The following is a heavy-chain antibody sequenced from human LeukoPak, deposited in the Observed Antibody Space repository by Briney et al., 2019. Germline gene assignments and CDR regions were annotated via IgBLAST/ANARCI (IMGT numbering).Heavy chain of an antibody. D-gene: IGHD3-22*01. Sequence: GGSLRLSCAASEFTLDKYWMHWVRQAPGKGLVWVSRINGDGTITSYADSVKGAFIISRDNAKNTLYLQVSSLRAEDTAVYYCATGNYYDSRGYYTFGHWGQGTLVTVSS. V-gene: IGHV3-74*01. CDR3: ATGNYYDSRGYYTFGH. CDR2: INGDGTIT. J-gene: IGHJ4*02. CDR1: EFTLDKYW.